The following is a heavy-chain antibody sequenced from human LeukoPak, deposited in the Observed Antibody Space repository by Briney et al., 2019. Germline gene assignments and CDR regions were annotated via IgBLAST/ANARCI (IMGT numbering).Heavy chain of an antibody. V-gene: IGHV1-18*04. CDR2: ISTYNGNT. Sequence: ASVKVFCKVSGYTITTYGISWVRQAPGQGLEWMGWISTYNGNTNYAQMLQGRVTMTTDASTNTAYMELRSLRSDDTAVYYCARAWEQWPGTTAYFDYWGQGTLVTVSS. J-gene: IGHJ4*02. CDR1: GYTITTYG. D-gene: IGHD6-19*01. CDR3: ARAWEQWPGTTAYFDY.